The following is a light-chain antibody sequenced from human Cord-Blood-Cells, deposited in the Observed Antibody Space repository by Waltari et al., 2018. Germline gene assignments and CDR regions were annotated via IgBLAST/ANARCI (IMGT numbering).Light chain of an antibody. V-gene: IGLV3-27*01. CDR2: KDS. CDR1: VLAKKY. Sequence: SYELTQPSSVSVSPGQTARITCSGDVLAKKYARWFQQKPGQAPVLVIYKDSERPSGIPGGFSGSSSGTTVTLTISGAQVEDEADYYCYSAADNNRVFGGGTKLTVL. CDR3: YSAADNNRV. J-gene: IGLJ3*02.